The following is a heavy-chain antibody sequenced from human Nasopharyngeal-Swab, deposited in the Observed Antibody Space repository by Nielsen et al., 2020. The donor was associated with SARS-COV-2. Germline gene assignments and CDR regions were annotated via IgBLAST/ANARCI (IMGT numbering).Heavy chain of an antibody. CDR3: ARVYYYYYYMDV. J-gene: IGHJ6*03. CDR1: GGSISSSSYY. Sequence: SETLSLTCTASGGSISSSSYYWSWIRQPPGKGLEWIGYIYYSGSTYYNPSLKSRVTISVDTSKNQFSLKLSSVTAADTAVYYCARVYYYYYYMDVWGKGTTVTVSS. V-gene: IGHV4-30-4*01. CDR2: IYYSGST.